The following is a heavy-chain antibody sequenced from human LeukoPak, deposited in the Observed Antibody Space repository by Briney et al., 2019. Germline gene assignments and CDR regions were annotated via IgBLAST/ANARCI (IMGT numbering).Heavy chain of an antibody. CDR2: IYHSGST. CDR1: GYSISSGYY. Sequence: PSETLSLTCAVSGYSISSGYYWGWIRQPPGKGLEWIGSIYHSGSTYYNPSLKSRVTISVDTSKNQFSLKLSSVTAADTAVYYCASLSVVIATTDYWGQGTLVTVFS. D-gene: IGHD2-21*01. CDR3: ASLSVVIATTDY. V-gene: IGHV4-38-2*01. J-gene: IGHJ4*02.